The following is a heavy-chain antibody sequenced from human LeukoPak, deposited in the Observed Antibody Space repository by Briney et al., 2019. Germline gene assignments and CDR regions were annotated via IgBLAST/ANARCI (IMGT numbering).Heavy chain of an antibody. J-gene: IGHJ3*02. CDR2: INHSGST. V-gene: IGHV4-34*01. CDR3: ARLGLRYFDWLPPGGWSNAFDI. D-gene: IGHD3-9*01. CDR1: GGSFSGYY. Sequence: SETLSLTCAVYGGSFSGYYWSWIRQPPGKGLEWIGEINHSGSTNYNPSLKSRVTISVDTSKNQFSLKLSSVTAADTAVYYCARLGLRYFDWLPPGGWSNAFDIWGQGTMVTVSS.